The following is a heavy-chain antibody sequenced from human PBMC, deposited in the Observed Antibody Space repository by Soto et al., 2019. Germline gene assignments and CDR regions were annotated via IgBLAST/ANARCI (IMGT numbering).Heavy chain of an antibody. Sequence: QVQLVESGGGVVQPGRSLRLSCAASGFTFSSYGMRWVRQAPGKGLEWVAVIWYDGSNKYYADSVKGRFTISRDNSKNXGXXQMNSRRAEDTGVYYWARARSTMVRGVIYYDGMDVWGQGTTVTVSS. D-gene: IGHD3-10*01. J-gene: IGHJ6*02. V-gene: IGHV3-33*01. CDR1: GFTFSSYG. CDR3: ARARSTMVRGVIYYDGMDV. CDR2: IWYDGSNK.